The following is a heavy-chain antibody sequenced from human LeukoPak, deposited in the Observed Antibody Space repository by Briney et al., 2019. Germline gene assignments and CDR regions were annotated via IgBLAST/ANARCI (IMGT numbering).Heavy chain of an antibody. Sequence: SETLSLTCTVSGVSISTSRYYWGWIRQPPGKGLEWIGNIYYTGPTYYNASLESRVTISLDTSKNQFFLKLNSVTAADTAVYYCARERMYYYDRGVFDYWGQGTLVTVSS. V-gene: IGHV4-39*07. CDR3: ARERMYYYDRGVFDY. CDR1: GVSISTSRYY. D-gene: IGHD3-10*02. CDR2: IYYTGPT. J-gene: IGHJ4*02.